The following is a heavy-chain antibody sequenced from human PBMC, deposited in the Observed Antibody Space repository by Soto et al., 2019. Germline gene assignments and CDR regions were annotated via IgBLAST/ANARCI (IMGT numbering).Heavy chain of an antibody. CDR3: ARDGGRHSGGIDY. D-gene: IGHD1-26*01. V-gene: IGHV1-69*01. CDR2: IIPIFGTA. J-gene: IGHJ4*01. CDR1: GGTFSSYS. Sequence: QVQLVQSGAEVKKPGSSVKVSCKASGGTFSSYSINWVRQAPGQGLEWMGEIIPIFGTANYAQKFQGRVTITADESTSTAYKDLSSLRSEDTAVYYCARDGGRHSGGIDYWGHGTLVTVSS.